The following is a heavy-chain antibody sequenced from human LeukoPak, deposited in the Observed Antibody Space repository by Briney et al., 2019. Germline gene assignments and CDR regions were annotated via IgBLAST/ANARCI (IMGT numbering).Heavy chain of an antibody. D-gene: IGHD6-13*01. V-gene: IGHV3-7*03. Sequence: GWPQRLAWAASGFTFSNLWMNWVRQAPGKGPKRVTNKKQDRSEKYYVDSVNGRFTISRDNAQNSLYLQMNSLRAEDTAIYYCATSTAAAGTDWGQGTLVTVSS. CDR3: ATSTAAAGTD. J-gene: IGHJ4*02. CDR1: GFTFSNLW. CDR2: KKQDRSEK.